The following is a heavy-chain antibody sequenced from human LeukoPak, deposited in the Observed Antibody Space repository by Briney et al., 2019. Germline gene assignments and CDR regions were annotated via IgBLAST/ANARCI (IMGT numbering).Heavy chain of an antibody. V-gene: IGHV4-34*01. Sequence: SETLSPTCAVYGGSFSGYYWSWIRQPPGKGLEWIGEINHSGSTNYNPSLKSRVTISVDTSKNQFSLKLSSVTAADTAVYYCARVSTMVRGVIIFDYWGQGTLVTVSS. CDR3: ARVSTMVRGVIIFDY. CDR1: GGSFSGYY. CDR2: INHSGST. J-gene: IGHJ4*02. D-gene: IGHD3-10*01.